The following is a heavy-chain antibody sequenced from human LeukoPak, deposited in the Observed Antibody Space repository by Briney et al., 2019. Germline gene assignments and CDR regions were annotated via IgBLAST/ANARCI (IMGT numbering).Heavy chain of an antibody. CDR2: IYTSGST. D-gene: IGHD3-10*01. CDR1: GGSISSYY. V-gene: IGHV4-4*07. J-gene: IGHJ5*02. Sequence: ASETLSLTCTVSGGSISSYYWSCIRQPAGKGLEWIGRIYTSGSTNYNPSLKSRVTMSVDTSKNQFSLKLNSVTAADTAVYYCARIYYSRFDPWGQGTLVTVSS. CDR3: ARIYYSRFDP.